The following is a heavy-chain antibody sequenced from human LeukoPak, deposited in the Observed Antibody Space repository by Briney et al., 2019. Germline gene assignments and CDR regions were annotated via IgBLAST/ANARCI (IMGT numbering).Heavy chain of an antibody. CDR3: AKAGMTRFDY. D-gene: IGHD1-20*01. CDR1: GCTISRFA. V-gene: IGHV3-23*01. CDR2: FSGSGGST. Sequence: GGSLRLSCAASGCTISRFAMSWVRQPPGKGLEWVSGFSGSGGSTYYADSVKGRFTISRDNSKSTLYLQMNSLRVEDTAVYYCAKAGMTRFDYWGQGIMVTVSS. J-gene: IGHJ4*02.